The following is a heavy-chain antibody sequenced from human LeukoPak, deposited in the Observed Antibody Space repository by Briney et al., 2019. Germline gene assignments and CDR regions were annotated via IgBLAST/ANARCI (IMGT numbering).Heavy chain of an antibody. CDR3: ARGAYDFWSGYHYYYYYGMDV. Sequence: GASVKVSCKASGYTSTGYYMHWVRQAPGQGLEWMGWINPNSGGTNYAQKFQGRVTMTRDTSISTAYMELSRLRSDDTAVYYCARGAYDFWSGYHYYYYYGMDVWGQGTTVTVSS. CDR1: GYTSTGYY. CDR2: INPNSGGT. D-gene: IGHD3-3*01. J-gene: IGHJ6*02. V-gene: IGHV1-2*02.